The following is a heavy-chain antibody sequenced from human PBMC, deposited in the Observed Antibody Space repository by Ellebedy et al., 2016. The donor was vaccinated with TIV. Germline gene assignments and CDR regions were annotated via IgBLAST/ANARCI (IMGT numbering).Heavy chain of an antibody. D-gene: IGHD4-17*01. J-gene: IGHJ3*02. CDR1: GFTFDDYA. CDR3: AKDYKAVTNGKNDAFDI. CDR2: ISGSGGST. Sequence: GESLKISCAASGFTFDDYAMHWVRQAPGKGLEWVSGISGSGGSTYYADSVKGRFTISRDNSKNTLYLQMNSLRAEDTAVYYCAKDYKAVTNGKNDAFDIWGQGTMVTVSS. V-gene: IGHV3-23*01.